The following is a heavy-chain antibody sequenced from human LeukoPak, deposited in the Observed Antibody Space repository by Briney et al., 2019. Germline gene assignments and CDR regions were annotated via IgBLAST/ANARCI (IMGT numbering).Heavy chain of an antibody. CDR3: ARLGAYCYDTSGYYYNRYFDY. J-gene: IGHJ4*02. Sequence: PSETLSLTCSVSSYSISSGYYWGWVRQSPGKGLEWIGSVYHSGSTYYNPSLKSPVTISVDTSKNQFSLKLSSVTAADTAVYYCARLGAYCYDTSGYYYNRYFDYWGQGTLVTVSS. D-gene: IGHD3-22*01. V-gene: IGHV4-38-2*01. CDR1: SYSISSGYY. CDR2: VYHSGST.